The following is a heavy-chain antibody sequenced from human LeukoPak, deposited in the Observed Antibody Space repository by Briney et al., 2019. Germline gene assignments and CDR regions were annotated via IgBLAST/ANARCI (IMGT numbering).Heavy chain of an antibody. CDR2: ISSSSSYI. CDR3: ARGRRPPDYDSSGYYPYYFDY. CDR1: GFTFSSYS. V-gene: IGHV3-21*01. Sequence: GGSLRLSCAASGFTFSSYSTDWVRQAPGKGLEWVSSISSSSSYIYYADSVKGRFTISRDNAKNSLYLQMNSLRAEDTAVYYCARGRRPPDYDSSGYYPYYFDYWGQGTLVTVSS. J-gene: IGHJ4*02. D-gene: IGHD3-22*01.